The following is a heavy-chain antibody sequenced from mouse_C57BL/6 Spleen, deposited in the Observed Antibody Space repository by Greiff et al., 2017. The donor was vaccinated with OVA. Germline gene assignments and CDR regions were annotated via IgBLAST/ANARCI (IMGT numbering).Heavy chain of an antibody. J-gene: IGHJ2*01. Sequence: QVQLQQSGAELARPGASVKMSCKASGYTFTRYTMHWVKQRPGQGLEWIGYINPSCGYTNYNQKFKDKATLTADKSSSTAYMQLISRTSEDSAVYYCARDDYDPYFDYWGQGTTLTVSS. D-gene: IGHD2-4*01. CDR3: ARDDYDPYFDY. CDR2: INPSCGYT. V-gene: IGHV1-4*01. CDR1: GYTFTRYT.